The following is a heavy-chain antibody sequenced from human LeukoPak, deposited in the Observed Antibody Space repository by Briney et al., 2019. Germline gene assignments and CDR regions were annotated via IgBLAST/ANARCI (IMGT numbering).Heavy chain of an antibody. D-gene: IGHD6-19*01. Sequence: GGSLRLSCAASGFTFSSYAMHWVRQAPGKGLEYVSSISSHGGITNYTNSVKGRFTISRDNSKNTLYLQMGSLRAEDTAVYYCTREYSSGWYLGYWGQGTLVTVSS. J-gene: IGHJ4*02. CDR1: GFTFSSYA. CDR2: ISSHGGIT. CDR3: TREYSSGWYLGY. V-gene: IGHV3-64*01.